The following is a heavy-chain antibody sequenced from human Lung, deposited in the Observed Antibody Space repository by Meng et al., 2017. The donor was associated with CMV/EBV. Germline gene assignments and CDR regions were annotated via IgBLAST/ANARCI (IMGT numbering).Heavy chain of an antibody. Sequence: QVQLQGSGPGLVKPSEILFLNCTFSGGSISSYYWSWIRQPAGKGLEWIGSIYTSGSTNYNPSLKSRVTMSVDTSKNQFSLKLSSVTAADTAVYYCARGSRDEAFQHWGQGTLVTVSS. J-gene: IGHJ1*01. CDR3: ARGSRDEAFQH. V-gene: IGHV4-4*07. CDR1: GGSISSYY. CDR2: IYTSGST. D-gene: IGHD5-24*01.